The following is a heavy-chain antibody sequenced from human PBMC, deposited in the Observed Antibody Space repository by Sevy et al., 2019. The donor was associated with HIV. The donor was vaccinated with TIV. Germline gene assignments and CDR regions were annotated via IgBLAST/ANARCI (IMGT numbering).Heavy chain of an antibody. CDR3: ARASPEHYYGMDV. V-gene: IGHV4-59*01. D-gene: IGHD1-26*01. Sequence: SETLSLTCSVSGDSIRNFYRSWIRQPPGKGLEWIGYSYYSGSTNYNPSLKSRVTISVDTSKNQCSLKLRSVTAADTAVYYCARASPEHYYGMDVWGQGTTVTVSS. J-gene: IGHJ6*02. CDR2: SYYSGST. CDR1: GDSIRNFY.